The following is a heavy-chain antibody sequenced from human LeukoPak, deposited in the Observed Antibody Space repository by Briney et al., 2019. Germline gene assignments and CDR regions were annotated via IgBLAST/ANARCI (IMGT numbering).Heavy chain of an antibody. D-gene: IGHD5-18*01. Sequence: ASETLSLTCTVSGGSISSSSYFWGWIRQPPGNGLEWIGRIYTSGSTNYNPSLKSRVTMSVDTSKYQFSLKLSSVTAADTAVYYCARDPDSYEYYFDYWGQGTLVTVSS. J-gene: IGHJ4*02. CDR2: IYTSGST. V-gene: IGHV4-39*07. CDR1: GGSISSSSYF. CDR3: ARDPDSYEYYFDY.